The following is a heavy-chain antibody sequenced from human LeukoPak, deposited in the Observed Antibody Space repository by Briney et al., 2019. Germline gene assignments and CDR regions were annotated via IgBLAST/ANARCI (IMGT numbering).Heavy chain of an antibody. J-gene: IGHJ4*02. D-gene: IGHD5-24*01. CDR1: GGSISSSSYY. CDR2: IYYSGST. CDR3: ARHDRDGYHFDY. V-gene: IGHV4-39*01. Sequence: SETLSLTCTVSGGSISSSSYYWGWIRQPPGKGLEWIGSIYYSGSTYYNPSLKSRVTISVDTSKNQFSLKLSFVTAADTAVYYRARHDRDGYHFDYWGQGTLVTVSS.